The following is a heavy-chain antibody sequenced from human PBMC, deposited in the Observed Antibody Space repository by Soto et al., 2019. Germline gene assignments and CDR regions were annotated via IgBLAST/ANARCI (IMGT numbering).Heavy chain of an antibody. CDR2: INAGNGKT. J-gene: IGHJ4*02. V-gene: IGHV1-3*01. CDR1: GYTFTNYA. D-gene: IGHD6-19*01. Sequence: ASVKVSCKASGYTFTNYAIHWVRQGPGQRLEWMGWINAGNGKTKYSQKFQGRVTITRDTSASTAYMKLSSLRSEDTAVYYCARDGAVAGNTNFDYWGQGTLVTVSS. CDR3: ARDGAVAGNTNFDY.